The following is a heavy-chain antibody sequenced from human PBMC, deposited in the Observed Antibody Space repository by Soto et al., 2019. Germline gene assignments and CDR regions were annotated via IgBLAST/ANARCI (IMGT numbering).Heavy chain of an antibody. CDR2: INPNSGGT. J-gene: IGHJ6*02. V-gene: IGHV1-2*02. CDR3: ARDLSIAARGWDYYYYGMDV. CDR1: GYTFTGYY. Sequence: VKVSCKASGYTFTGYYMHWVRQAPGQGLEWMGWINPNSGGTNYAQKFQGRVTMTRDTSISTAYMELSRLRSDDTAVYYCARDLSIAARGWDYYYYGMDVWGQGTTVTVSS. D-gene: IGHD6-6*01.